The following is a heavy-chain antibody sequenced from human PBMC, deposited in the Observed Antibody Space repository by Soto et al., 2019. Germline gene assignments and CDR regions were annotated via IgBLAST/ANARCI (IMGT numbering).Heavy chain of an antibody. CDR1: GGTFSNSV. D-gene: IGHD3-3*01. V-gene: IGHV1-69*13. J-gene: IGHJ4*02. CDR3: ARAPILVGVTTYDHNFDL. Sequence: ASVKVSCKASGGTFSNSVISWVRQAPGQGLEWVGGIIPIFDTPNYAQKFQGRVTIVADESTSTGFMELTSLRSEDTAVYYCARAPILVGVTTYDHNFDLWGQGTLVTVVS. CDR2: IIPIFDTP.